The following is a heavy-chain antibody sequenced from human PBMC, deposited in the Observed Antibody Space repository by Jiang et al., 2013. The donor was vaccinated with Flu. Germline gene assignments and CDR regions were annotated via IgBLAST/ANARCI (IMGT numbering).Heavy chain of an antibody. CDR2: TYYRGQWYY. V-gene: IGHV6-1*01. CDR1: GDSVSHNSAA. J-gene: IGHJ6*02. D-gene: IGHD1-14*01. Sequence: QTLSLTCAISGDSVSHNSAAWNWIRQSPSRGLEWLGRTYYRGQWYYNYAESVKGRLTISPDTTKNQFSLHLSSVTPEDTAIYYCVRDSPGDSTVGLDVVGPRDHGHRLL. CDR3: VRDSPGDSTVGLDV.